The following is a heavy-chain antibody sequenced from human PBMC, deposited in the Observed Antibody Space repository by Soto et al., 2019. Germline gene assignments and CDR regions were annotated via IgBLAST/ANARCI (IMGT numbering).Heavy chain of an antibody. CDR2: IYHSGTA. J-gene: IGHJ4*02. V-gene: IGHV4-4*02. D-gene: IGHD3-3*01. CDR1: GASISDNNW. CDR3: ARHIGVPGTRGFDY. Sequence: QVQLQESGPGLVKPSGTLSLTCAVSGASISDNNWWSWARQPPGKGLEWIGEIYHSGTANYSPSLNSRVIISLDKSKNQISLQLSSVTAADSAVYYCARHIGVPGTRGFDYWGQGTLVTVSS.